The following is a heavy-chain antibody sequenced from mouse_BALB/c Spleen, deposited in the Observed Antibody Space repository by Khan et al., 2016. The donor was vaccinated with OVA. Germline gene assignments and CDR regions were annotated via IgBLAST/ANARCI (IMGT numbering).Heavy chain of an antibody. V-gene: IGHV5-6*01. CDR1: GFTFSTYG. D-gene: IGHD1-1*01. Sequence: EVELLESGGDLMKPGASLKLSCAASGFTFSTYGMSWVRQTPDKRLEWVATINPDGYYTYYQENVQGRSTISRNNSTNTAYLQMSSLKSEDTAMYYCASHLAGSFAYWGQGTLVTVSA. CDR3: ASHLAGSFAY. J-gene: IGHJ3*01. CDR2: INPDGYYT.